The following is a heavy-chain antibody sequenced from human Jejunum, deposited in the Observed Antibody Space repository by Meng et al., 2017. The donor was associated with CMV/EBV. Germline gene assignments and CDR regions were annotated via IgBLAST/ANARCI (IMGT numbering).Heavy chain of an antibody. Sequence: WSWIRQPPGEGLEWIGYITYSGSTNYNPSLKSRVTISVDTSKNQFSLKLSSVTDADTAVYFCARTPTHITVSGVGTTNRGHVMDVWGQGTTVTVSS. CDR2: ITYSGST. J-gene: IGHJ6*02. CDR3: ARTPTHITVSGVGTTNRGHVMDV. D-gene: IGHD3-3*01. V-gene: IGHV4-59*01.